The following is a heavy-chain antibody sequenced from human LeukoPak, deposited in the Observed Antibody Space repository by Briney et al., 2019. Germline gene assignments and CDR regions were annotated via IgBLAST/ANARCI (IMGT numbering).Heavy chain of an antibody. V-gene: IGHV3-74*01. CDR2: INSAGSST. Sequence: PGGSLRLSCAASGFTFSSYWMHWVRQVPGKGLAWVSRINSAGSSTIYADSVKGRFTVSRDNAKNTLYLQMNSLRVEDTAVYYCAKYGDRDYYFDHWGQGTLVTVSS. D-gene: IGHD4-17*01. CDR1: GFTFSSYW. CDR3: AKYGDRDYYFDH. J-gene: IGHJ4*02.